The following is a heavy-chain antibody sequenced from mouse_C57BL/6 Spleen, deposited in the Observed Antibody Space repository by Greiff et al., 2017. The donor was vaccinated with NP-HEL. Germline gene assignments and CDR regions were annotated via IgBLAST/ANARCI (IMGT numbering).Heavy chain of an antibody. CDR2: IDPSDSYT. D-gene: IGHD2-5*01. CDR3: ARQDYSNYVGDY. V-gene: IGHV1-69*01. J-gene: IGHJ2*01. CDR1: GYTFTSYW. Sequence: QVQLQQSGAELVMPGASVKLSCKASGYTFTSYWMHWVKQRPGQGLEWIGEIDPSDSYTNYNQKFKGKSTLTVDKSSSTAYMQLSSLTSEDSAVYYCARQDYSNYVGDYWGQGTTLTVSS.